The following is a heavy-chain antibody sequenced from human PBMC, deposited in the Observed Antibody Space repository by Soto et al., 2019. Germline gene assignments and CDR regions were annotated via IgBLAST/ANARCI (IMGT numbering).Heavy chain of an antibody. CDR1: GFSLSTSGVG. CDR2: IYWDDDE. CDR3: AHSLYYGMGNYARFHF. V-gene: IGHV2-5*02. Sequence: QITLKESGPTLVKPTQTLTLTCTFSGFSLSTSGVGVGWIRQPPGMALEWLALIYWDDDERYSPSLKSRLTITKDTSRNQVVLTMTNMDPVDTATYYCAHSLYYGMGNYARFHFWGQGTLVTVSS. J-gene: IGHJ4*02. D-gene: IGHD3-10*01.